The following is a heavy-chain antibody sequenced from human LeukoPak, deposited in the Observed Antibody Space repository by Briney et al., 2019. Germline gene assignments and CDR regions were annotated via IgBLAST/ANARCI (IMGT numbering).Heavy chain of an antibody. CDR1: GYSISTGYY. CDR2: IYHGGST. D-gene: IGHD3-10*01. J-gene: IGHJ6*04. CDR3: ARLRGTYAMDV. Sequence: SETLSLTCAVSGYSISTGYYWGWIRQPPGQGLEWIGKIYHGGSTDYNPSLKSRVTISVDTSKNQFSLKLSSVTAADTAVYYCARLRGTYAMDVWGKGTTVTVS. V-gene: IGHV4-38-2*01.